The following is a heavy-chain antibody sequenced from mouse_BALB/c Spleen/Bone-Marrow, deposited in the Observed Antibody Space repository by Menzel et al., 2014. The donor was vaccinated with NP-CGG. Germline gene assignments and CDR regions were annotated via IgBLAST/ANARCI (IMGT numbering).Heavy chain of an antibody. J-gene: IGHJ1*01. CDR3: ARPGYYGYQDV. Sequence: EVKLLESGGGLVQPGGSLKLSCAASGFDFSGYWMTWVRQAPGKGLEWIGEINPDSSTINYTPSLKDKFIISRDNAKKELYLQMSKVRSEDTALYYCARPGYYGYQDVWGAGTTVTVSS. V-gene: IGHV4-1*02. CDR1: GFDFSGYW. CDR2: INPDSSTI. D-gene: IGHD1-2*01.